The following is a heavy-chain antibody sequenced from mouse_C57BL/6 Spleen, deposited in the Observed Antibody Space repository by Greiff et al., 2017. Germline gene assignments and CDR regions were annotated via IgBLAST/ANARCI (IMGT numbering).Heavy chain of an antibody. Sequence: EVKLQESGPELVKPGDSVKISCKASGYSFTGYFMNWVMQSHGKSLEWIGRINPYNGDTFYNQKFKGKATLTVDKSSSTAHRELRRLTSEDAAVYYCAREKERWYAMDYWGQGASGTVSS. V-gene: IGHV1-20*01. CDR1: GYSFTGYF. D-gene: IGHD1-1*01. CDR2: INPYNGDT. CDR3: AREKERWYAMDY. J-gene: IGHJ4*01.